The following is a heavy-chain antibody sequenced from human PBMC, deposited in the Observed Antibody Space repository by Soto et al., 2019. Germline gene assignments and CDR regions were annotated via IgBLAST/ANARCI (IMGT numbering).Heavy chain of an antibody. CDR1: GFTFSTHA. V-gene: IGHV3-23*01. Sequence: EVQLLESGGGLVQPGGSLRLSCAASGFTFSTHAISWVRQAPGNGLEWVSTISGSGDNTFYADSVKGRVTISRDNSKNTLSLQINSLRAEDTAVYFCAKVPRSGEDPYYGLDVWGQGTTVTVSS. CDR3: AKVPRSGEDPYYGLDV. J-gene: IGHJ6*02. CDR2: ISGSGDNT.